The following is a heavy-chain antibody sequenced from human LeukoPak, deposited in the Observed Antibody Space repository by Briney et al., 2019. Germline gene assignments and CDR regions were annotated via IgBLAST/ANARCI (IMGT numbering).Heavy chain of an antibody. Sequence: PGKSLRLSCAASGFTFSSYAMHWVRQAPGEGLEWMGGFDPEDGETIYAQKFQGRVTMTEDTSTDTAYMELSSLRSEDTAVYYCATDRGGLYYYMDVWGKGTTVTVSS. CDR3: ATDRGGLYYYMDV. V-gene: IGHV1-24*01. J-gene: IGHJ6*03. CDR1: GFTFSSYA. D-gene: IGHD3-16*01. CDR2: FDPEDGET.